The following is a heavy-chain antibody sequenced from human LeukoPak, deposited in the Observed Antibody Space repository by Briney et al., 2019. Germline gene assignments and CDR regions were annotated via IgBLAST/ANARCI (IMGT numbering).Heavy chain of an antibody. Sequence: ASVKVSCKASGYTFSSYGIAWVRQAPGQGLEWMGWISGYNGNTNYAQKLQGRVSMTTDTSTTTAYMELSSLTSDDTALYYCARSSLGTITAGPFDYWGQGTLVTVSS. CDR3: ARSSLGTITAGPFDY. CDR1: GYTFSSYG. D-gene: IGHD5-12*01. J-gene: IGHJ4*02. CDR2: ISGYNGNT. V-gene: IGHV1-18*01.